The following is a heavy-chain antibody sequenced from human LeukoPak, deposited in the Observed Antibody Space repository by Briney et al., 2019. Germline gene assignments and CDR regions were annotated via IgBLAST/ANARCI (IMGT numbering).Heavy chain of an antibody. Sequence: ASVKVSCKASGYIFTSYYMHWLRQAPGQGLEWVGLINPTCGSTTYAQNFQGRVTMTRDTSTTTVYMEVSSLRSEDKAVYYCARAGYDSSGYYSYWGQGTLVTVSS. CDR2: INPTCGST. V-gene: IGHV1-46*01. J-gene: IGHJ4*02. CDR1: GYIFTSYY. CDR3: ARAGYDSSGYYSY. D-gene: IGHD3-22*01.